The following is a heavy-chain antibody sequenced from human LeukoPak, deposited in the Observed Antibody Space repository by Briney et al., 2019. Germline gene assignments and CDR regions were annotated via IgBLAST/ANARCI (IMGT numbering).Heavy chain of an antibody. CDR2: ISGSGGST. D-gene: IGHD6-6*01. CDR1: GFTFSSYA. CDR3: ARAHSTSSSVYDF. J-gene: IGHJ4*02. V-gene: IGHV3-23*01. Sequence: GSLRLSCAASGFTFSSYAMSWVRQAPGKGLEWVPAISGSGGSTYYADSVKGRFTISRDNSKNTLYLQMNSPRAEDTAVYFCARAHSTSSSVYDFWGQGTRVTVSS.